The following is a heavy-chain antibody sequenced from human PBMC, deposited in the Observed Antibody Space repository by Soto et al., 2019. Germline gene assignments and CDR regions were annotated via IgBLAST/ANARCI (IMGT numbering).Heavy chain of an antibody. V-gene: IGHV3-48*01. D-gene: IGHD5-12*01. Sequence: PWGSLRLSCAASGFTFSTYSMNWVRQAPGKGLEWISYITKSSRTIYYADSVKGRFTISRDNAKNSLYLQMNSLRAEDTAVYYCTRDHGYGYGMDVWGQGTTVTVSS. CDR2: ITKSSRTI. J-gene: IGHJ6*02. CDR3: TRDHGYGYGMDV. CDR1: GFTFSTYS.